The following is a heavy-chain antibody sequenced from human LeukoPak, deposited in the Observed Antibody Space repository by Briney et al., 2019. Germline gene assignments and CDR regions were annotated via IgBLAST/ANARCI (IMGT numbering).Heavy chain of an antibody. Sequence: GGSLRLSCAASGFTFSSYGMHWVRQAPGKGLEWGAVISYDGSNKFYADSVKGRFTISRDNSKSTLDLQMNSLRAEDTAMYYCAKDPRIEAAAPDYWGQGTQVTVSS. V-gene: IGHV3-30*18. CDR1: GFTFSSYG. J-gene: IGHJ4*02. CDR3: AKDPRIEAAAPDY. CDR2: ISYDGSNK. D-gene: IGHD6-13*01.